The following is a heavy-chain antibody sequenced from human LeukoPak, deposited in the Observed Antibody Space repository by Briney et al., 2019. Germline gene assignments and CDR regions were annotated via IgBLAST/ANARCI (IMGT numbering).Heavy chain of an antibody. J-gene: IGHJ6*02. CDR1: GDSVSSNSAA. D-gene: IGHD3-10*01. Sequence: SQTLSLTCAISGDSVSSNSAAWNWIRQSPSRGLEWLGRTYYRSKWYNDYAVSVKSRITINPDTSKNQFSLQLNSVTPEDTAVYYCARGPHRDYYGSGSYSYYYYGMDVWGQGTTVTVSS. CDR2: TYYRSKWYN. CDR3: ARGPHRDYYGSGSYSYYYYGMDV. V-gene: IGHV6-1*01.